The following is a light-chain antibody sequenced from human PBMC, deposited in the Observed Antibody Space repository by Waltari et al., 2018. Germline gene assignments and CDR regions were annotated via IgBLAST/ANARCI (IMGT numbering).Light chain of an antibody. CDR3: QSFDTSLSHGVV. Sequence: QSILTQPPSVSGAPGQRVTISCTGSSSNIGAGHDLHWYQEFPGTGPKLLIYGNNNRPPGVPDRFSGSKSGTSASLTITGLQAEDEADYYCQSFDTSLSHGVVFGGGTKVTVL. CDR2: GNN. J-gene: IGLJ3*02. CDR1: SSNIGAGHD. V-gene: IGLV1-40*02.